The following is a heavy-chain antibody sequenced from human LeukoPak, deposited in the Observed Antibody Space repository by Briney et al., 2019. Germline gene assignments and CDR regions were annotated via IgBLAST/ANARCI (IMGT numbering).Heavy chain of an antibody. Sequence: GRSLRLSCAASGFTFSSYAMSWVRQAPRNWMEWVLSISGSGGSTYYADSVTGRFTISRDNSKNTLYLQMNSLRAEDTAVYYCAKPEHCSSTSCYRDPYFDYWGQGTLVTVSS. V-gene: IGHV3-23*01. CDR2: ISGSGGST. D-gene: IGHD2-2*02. CDR3: AKPEHCSSTSCYRDPYFDY. CDR1: GFTFSSYA. J-gene: IGHJ4*02.